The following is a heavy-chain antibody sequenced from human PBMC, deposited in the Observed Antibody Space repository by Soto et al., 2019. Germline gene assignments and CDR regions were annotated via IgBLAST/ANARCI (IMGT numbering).Heavy chain of an antibody. CDR1: GAALNSGNYY. CDR3: ARLRIATNNYKWFDP. D-gene: IGHD2-21*01. CDR2: IYVTGAV. V-gene: IGHV4-31*03. Sequence: SETLSLTCIVSGAALNSGNYYWSWIRQAPGKGLEWIGHIYVTGAVDYNPSLRDRITISQDTSERQFSLNLRLVTAADTAVYYCARLRIATNNYKWFDPWGQGTLVTVSS. J-gene: IGHJ5*02.